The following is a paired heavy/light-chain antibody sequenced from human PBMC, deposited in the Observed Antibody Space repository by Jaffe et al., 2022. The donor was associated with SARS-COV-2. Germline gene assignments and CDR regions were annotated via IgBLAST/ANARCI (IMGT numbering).Light chain of an antibody. V-gene: IGKV1-39*01. CDR1: QSISSY. Sequence: DIQMTQSPSSLSASVGDRVTITCRASQSISSYLNWYQQKPGKAPKLLIYAASSLQSGVPSRFSGSGSGTDFTLTISSLQPEDFATYYCQQSYSTPRRFGQGTKVEIK. CDR3: QQSYSTPRR. CDR2: AAS. J-gene: IGKJ1*01.
Heavy chain of an antibody. D-gene: IGHD4-17*01. J-gene: IGHJ6*02. Sequence: EVQLVESGGGLVKPGGSLRLSCAASGFTFSSYSMNWVRQAPGKGLEWVSSISSSSSYIYYADSVKGRFTISRDNAKNSLYLQMNSLRAEDTAVYYCAREGTVTTHLEYYYYYYGMDVWGQGTTVTVSS. V-gene: IGHV3-21*01. CDR2: ISSSSSYI. CDR3: AREGTVTTHLEYYYYYYGMDV. CDR1: GFTFSSYS.